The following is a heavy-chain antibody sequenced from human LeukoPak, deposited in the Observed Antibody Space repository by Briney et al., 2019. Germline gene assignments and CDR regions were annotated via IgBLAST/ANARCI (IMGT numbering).Heavy chain of an antibody. Sequence: SETLSLTCAVYGGSFSGYYWSWIRQPPGKGLEWIGEINHSGSTNYNPSLKSRVTISVDTSKNQFSLKLSSVTAADTAVYHCARHSSGWYDFDYWGQGTLVTVSS. J-gene: IGHJ4*02. CDR3: ARHSSGWYDFDY. D-gene: IGHD6-19*01. CDR2: INHSGST. CDR1: GGSFSGYY. V-gene: IGHV4-34*01.